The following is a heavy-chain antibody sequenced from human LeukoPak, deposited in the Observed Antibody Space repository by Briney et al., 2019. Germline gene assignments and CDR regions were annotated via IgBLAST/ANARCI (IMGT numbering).Heavy chain of an antibody. V-gene: IGHV3-48*03. D-gene: IGHD4-17*01. CDR1: GFPFNIYE. Sequence: GGSLRLSCAASGFPFNIYEMNWVRRAPGKGLEWVSYISSSGSTIYYADSVKGRFTISRDNAKNSLYLQMNSLRDEDTAVYYCARDLTTTSEHWGQGTLVTVSS. CDR3: ARDLTTTSEH. CDR2: ISSSGSTI. J-gene: IGHJ4*02.